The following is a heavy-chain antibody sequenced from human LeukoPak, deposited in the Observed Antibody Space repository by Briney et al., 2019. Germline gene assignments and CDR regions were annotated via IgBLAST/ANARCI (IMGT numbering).Heavy chain of an antibody. CDR2: ISCSGGST. V-gene: IGHV3-23*01. J-gene: IGHJ4*02. CDR3: AKAPIAVAGTSNFFDH. D-gene: IGHD6-19*01. CDR1: GFTFSSYA. Sequence: GGSLRLSCAASGFTFSSYAMSWVRQAPGKGLVWVSAISCSGGSTYYADPVKGRFTISRDNSKQKLYLQMNSLRAGDTAVYYRAKAPIAVAGTSNFFDHRGPGNLVTVSS.